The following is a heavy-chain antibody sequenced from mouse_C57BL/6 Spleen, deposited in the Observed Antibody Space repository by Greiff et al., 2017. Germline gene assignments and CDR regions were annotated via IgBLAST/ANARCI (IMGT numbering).Heavy chain of an antibody. D-gene: IGHD1-1*01. CDR1: GYAFSSYW. J-gene: IGHJ2*01. Sequence: QVHVKQSGAELVKPGASVKISCKASGYAFSSYWMNWVKQRPGKGLEWIGQIYPGDGDTNYNGKFKGKAALTADKSSSTAYMQLSSLTSEDSAVYFCARTLYYYGSSYSLDYWGQGTTLTVSS. CDR3: ARTLYYYGSSYSLDY. CDR2: IYPGDGDT. V-gene: IGHV1-80*01.